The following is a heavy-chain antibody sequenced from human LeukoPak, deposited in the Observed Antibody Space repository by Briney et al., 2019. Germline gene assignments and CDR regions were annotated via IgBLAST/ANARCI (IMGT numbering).Heavy chain of an antibody. CDR2: ISAYNGNT. V-gene: IGHV1-18*01. CDR1: GYTFTSYG. CDR3: ARMFMVQAIPAYYFDY. Sequence: ASVKVSCKASGYTFTSYGISWVRQAPGQGLEWMGWISAYNGNTNYAQKLQGRVTMTTDTSTSTAYMELRSLRSDDTAVYYCARMFMVQAIPAYYFDYWGQGTLVIVSS. J-gene: IGHJ4*02. D-gene: IGHD2-8*01.